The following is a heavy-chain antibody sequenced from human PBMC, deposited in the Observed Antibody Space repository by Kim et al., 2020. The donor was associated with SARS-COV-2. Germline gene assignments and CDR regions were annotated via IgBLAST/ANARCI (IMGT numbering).Heavy chain of an antibody. J-gene: IGHJ5*02. V-gene: IGHV1-24*01. CDR3: ATGRVAGPPAWFDP. D-gene: IGHD2-15*01. CDR1: GYTLTGLS. CDR2: FDPEDGET. Sequence: ASVKVSCKVSGYTLTGLSMHWVRQAPGKGLEWMGGFDPEDGETIYAQKFQGRVTMTEDTSTDTAYMELSSLRSEDTAVYYCATGRVAGPPAWFDPWGQGTLVTVSS.